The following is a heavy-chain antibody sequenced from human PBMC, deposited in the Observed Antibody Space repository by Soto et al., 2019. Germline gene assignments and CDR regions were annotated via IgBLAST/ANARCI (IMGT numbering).Heavy chain of an antibody. CDR3: ASDNITGLFDY. CDR1: GGAFSGYY. CDR2: INHSGST. Sequence: QVQLQQWGAGLLKPSETLSLTCAVYGGAFSGYYWTWIRQPPGTGLEWIGEINHSGSTNYNPSLKSRVTISVDTSMNQFSLKLTSVTAADTAVYCCASDNITGLFDYWGQGTLVTVSS. D-gene: IGHD2-8*02. J-gene: IGHJ4*02. V-gene: IGHV4-34*01.